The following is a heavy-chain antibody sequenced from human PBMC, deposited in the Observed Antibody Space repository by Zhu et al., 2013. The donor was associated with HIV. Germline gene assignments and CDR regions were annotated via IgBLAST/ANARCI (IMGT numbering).Heavy chain of an antibody. Sequence: QVQLIQSGGEVKKSGASVKMSCKASGYPFVNYDVTWVRQSPGQGLEWMGWMNPNSGNTGYAQKFQGRVTITRNTSISTAYMELSSLRSEDTAVYYCARADYWGQGTLVTVSS. V-gene: IGHV1-8*01. J-gene: IGHJ4*02. CDR3: ARADY. CDR2: MNPNSGNT. CDR1: GYPFVNYD.